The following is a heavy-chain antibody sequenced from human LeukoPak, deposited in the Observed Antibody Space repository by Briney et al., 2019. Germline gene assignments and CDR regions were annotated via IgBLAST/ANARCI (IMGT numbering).Heavy chain of an antibody. V-gene: IGHV1-46*01. Sequence: ASVKVSCKASGYTFTSYYMHWVRQAPGQGLEWMGIINPSGGSTSNAQKFQGRVAMTRDTSTSTVYMELSSLRSEDTAVYYCASEDIVVVPAARALDYWGQGTLVTVSS. CDR3: ASEDIVVVPAARALDY. CDR2: INPSGGST. J-gene: IGHJ4*02. D-gene: IGHD2-2*01. CDR1: GYTFTSYY.